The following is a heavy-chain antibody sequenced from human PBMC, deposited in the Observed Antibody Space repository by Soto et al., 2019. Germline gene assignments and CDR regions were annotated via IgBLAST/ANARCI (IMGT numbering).Heavy chain of an antibody. J-gene: IGHJ4*02. CDR1: GFTFTSYA. Sequence: LRLSCAASGFTFTSYAMSWVRLTPGKGLEWVSAISGSGSNTFYADFVRGRFTISRDNSKNTVFLQMNNLRAEDTAVYFCARDRATFDYWGQGTRVTVSS. V-gene: IGHV3-23*01. CDR3: ARDRATFDY. D-gene: IGHD1-26*01. CDR2: ISGSGSNT.